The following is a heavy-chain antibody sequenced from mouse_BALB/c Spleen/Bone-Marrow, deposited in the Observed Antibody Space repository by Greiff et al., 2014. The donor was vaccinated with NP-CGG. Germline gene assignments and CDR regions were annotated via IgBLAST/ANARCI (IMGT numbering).Heavy chain of an antibody. D-gene: IGHD1-1*02. Sequence: VQLQQSGPELVKPGASVKISCRASGYVFSSSWMNWMKQRPGQGLEWIGRIYPGDGNTNYNGKFKGKATLTADTSSSTAYMQISSLTSVDSAVYFCARRRTFITSVVDYFDVWGAGTTVTVSS. CDR3: ARRRTFITSVVDYFDV. J-gene: IGHJ1*01. V-gene: IGHV1-82*01. CDR2: IYPGDGNT. CDR1: GYVFSSSW.